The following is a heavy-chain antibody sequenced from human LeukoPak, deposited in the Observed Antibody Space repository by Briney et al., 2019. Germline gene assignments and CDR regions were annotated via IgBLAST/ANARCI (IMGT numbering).Heavy chain of an antibody. CDR2: INWNGGST. D-gene: IGHD3-16*02. V-gene: IGHV3-20*04. CDR3: ARDEGGRYDYVWGSYRSAPFDY. Sequence: GGSLGLSCAASGFTFDDYGMSWVRQAPGKGLEWVSGINWNGGSTGCADSVKGRFTISRDNAKNSLYLQMNSLRAEDTALYYCARDEGGRYDYVWGSYRSAPFDYWGQGTLVTVSS. CDR1: GFTFDDYG. J-gene: IGHJ4*02.